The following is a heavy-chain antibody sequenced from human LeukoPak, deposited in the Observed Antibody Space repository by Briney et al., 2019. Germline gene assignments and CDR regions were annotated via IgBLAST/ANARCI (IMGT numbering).Heavy chain of an antibody. CDR2: INYNGGST. CDR1: GFSFNIYT. Sequence: GSLRLSCAAPGFSFNIYTMNWVRQTPGKGLEWVSIINYNGGSTHYADSVKGRFTISRDNSKRMVYLQMNSLRAEDTAIYYCAKDGHCPDSICPTNIAVAGYVDSWGQGTLVTVSS. V-gene: IGHV3-23*01. CDR3: AKDGHCPDSICPTNIAVAGYVDS. J-gene: IGHJ4*02. D-gene: IGHD6-19*01.